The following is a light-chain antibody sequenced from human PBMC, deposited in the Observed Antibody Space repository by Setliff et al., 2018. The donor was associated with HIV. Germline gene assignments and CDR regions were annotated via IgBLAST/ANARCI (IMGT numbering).Light chain of an antibody. CDR2: EVR. CDR3: SSYTSSTTRV. V-gene: IGLV2-14*01. CDR1: SSDIGGYNY. J-gene: IGLJ1*01. Sequence: QSALTQPASVSGSPGQSITISCTGTSSDIGGYNYVPWYQQHPGKAPKLMIYEVRNRPSGVSNRFSGSKSGNTASLTISGLQAEDEADYYCSSYTSSTTRVFGTGTKVTVL.